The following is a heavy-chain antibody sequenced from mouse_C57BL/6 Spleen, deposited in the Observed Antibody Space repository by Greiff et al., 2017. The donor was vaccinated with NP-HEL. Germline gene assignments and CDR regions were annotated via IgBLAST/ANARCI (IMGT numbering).Heavy chain of an antibody. CDR1: GFTFSSYG. Sequence: EVQLQESGGDLVKPGGSLKLSCAASGFTFSSYGMSWVRQTPDKRLEWVATISSGGSYTYYPDSVKGRFTLSRDNAKNTLYLQMSSLKSEDTAMYYCARRGTGTWFACWGQGTLVTVSA. D-gene: IGHD4-1*01. V-gene: IGHV5-6*01. J-gene: IGHJ3*01. CDR3: ARRGTGTWFAC. CDR2: ISSGGSYT.